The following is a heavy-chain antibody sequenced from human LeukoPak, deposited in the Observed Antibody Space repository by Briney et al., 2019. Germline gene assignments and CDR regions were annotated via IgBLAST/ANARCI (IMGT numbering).Heavy chain of an antibody. CDR1: GGSFSGYY. CDR3: ARDRAVYFDY. Sequence: SETLSLTCAVYGGSFSGYYWSWIRQPPGKGLEWIGYIYYSGSTNYNPSLKSRVTISVDTSKNQFSLKLSSVTAADTAVYYCARDRAVYFDYWGQGTLVTVSS. V-gene: IGHV4-59*01. CDR2: IYYSGST. J-gene: IGHJ4*02.